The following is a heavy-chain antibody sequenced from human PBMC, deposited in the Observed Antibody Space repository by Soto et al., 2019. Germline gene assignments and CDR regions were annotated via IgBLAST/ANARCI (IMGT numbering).Heavy chain of an antibody. V-gene: IGHV3-11*04. J-gene: IGHJ6*02. D-gene: IGHD3-3*01. CDR1: GFTFSDYY. CDR3: AREYYDCWCGSLLLYGLEL. Sequence: PGWSLRLSCAASGFTFSDYYMSWIRQAPGKGLEWVSSISSSGSYIYYADSVKGRFTISRDNAKNSLYLQMNSLRAEDTAVYYCAREYYDCWCGSLLLYGLELWGPGTTVAVSS. CDR2: ISSSGSYI.